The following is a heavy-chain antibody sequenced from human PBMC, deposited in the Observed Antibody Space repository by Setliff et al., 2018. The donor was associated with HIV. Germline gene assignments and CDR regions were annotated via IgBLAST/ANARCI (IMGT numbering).Heavy chain of an antibody. CDR3: ASLDGSESPYIYYYYMDV. CDR2: INYRGNT. CDR1: GGSISTSRYY. J-gene: IGHJ6*03. V-gene: IGHV4-39*01. Sequence: SETLSLTCTVSGGSISTSRYYWGWIRQPPGKGLEWIGSINYRGNTYYNPSLKSRAAITVDTSKNQISLKLSSVTAADTAVYYCASLDGSESPYIYYYYMDVWGEGTAVTVSS. D-gene: IGHD3-10*01.